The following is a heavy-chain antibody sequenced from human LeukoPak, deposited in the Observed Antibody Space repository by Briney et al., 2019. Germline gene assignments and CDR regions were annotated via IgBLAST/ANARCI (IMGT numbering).Heavy chain of an antibody. J-gene: IGHJ4*02. Sequence: SETLSLTCAVSGGSISSGGYSWSWIRQPPGKGLEWIGYIYHSGSTYYNPSLKSRVTISVDRSKNQFSLKLSSVTAADTAVYYCARGISGWNVLGRRFDYWGQGTLVTVSS. D-gene: IGHD1-1*01. V-gene: IGHV4-30-2*01. CDR2: IYHSGST. CDR3: ARGISGWNVLGRRFDY. CDR1: GGSISSGGYS.